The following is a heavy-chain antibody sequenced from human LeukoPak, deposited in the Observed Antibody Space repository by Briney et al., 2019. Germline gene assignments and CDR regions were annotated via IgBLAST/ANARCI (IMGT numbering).Heavy chain of an antibody. V-gene: IGHV4-39*01. CDR2: IYYSGST. CDR3: ASLGVRGKRPLDY. CDR1: GVSISSSSYY. Sequence: PSETLSLTCTVSGVSISSSSYYWGWLRQPPGKGLEWIVSIYYSGSTYYTPSLKSRVTISVDTSKNQFSLKLSSVTAADTAVYYCASLGVRGKRPLDYWGQGTLVTVSS. D-gene: IGHD3-10*01. J-gene: IGHJ4*02.